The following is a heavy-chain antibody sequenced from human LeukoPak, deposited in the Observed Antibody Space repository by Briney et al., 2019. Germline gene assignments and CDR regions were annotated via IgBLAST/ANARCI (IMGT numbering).Heavy chain of an antibody. D-gene: IGHD3-22*01. CDR2: ISGSGGST. V-gene: IGHV3-23*01. CDR1: GFTFSSYA. Sequence: GGSLRLSCAASGFTFSSYAMSWVRQAPGKGLEWVSAISGSGGSTYYADSVKGRFTISRDNSKNTLYLQMNSLRAEDTAVYYCASLEGYYYDSSGTDAFDIWGQGTMVTVSS. CDR3: ASLEGYYYDSSGTDAFDI. J-gene: IGHJ3*02.